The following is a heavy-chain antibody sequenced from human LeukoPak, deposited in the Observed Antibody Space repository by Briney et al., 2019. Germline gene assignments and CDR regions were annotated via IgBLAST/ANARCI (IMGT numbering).Heavy chain of an antibody. J-gene: IGHJ6*04. V-gene: IGHV3-48*03. D-gene: IGHD3-10*02. CDR3: AELGITMIGGV. CDR2: ISSSGSTI. Sequence: GGSLRLSCAASGFTFSSYKMNWVRQAPGKGLEWVPYISSSGSTIYYADSVKGRFTISRDNAKNSLYLQMNSLRAEDTAVYYCAELGITMIGGVWGKGTTVTISS. CDR1: GFTFSSYK.